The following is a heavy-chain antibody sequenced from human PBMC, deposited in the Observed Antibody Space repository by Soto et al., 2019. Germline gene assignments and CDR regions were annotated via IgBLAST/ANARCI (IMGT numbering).Heavy chain of an antibody. CDR1: GFTFSNYW. V-gene: IGHV3-74*01. CDR2: LNRDGSRT. J-gene: IGHJ3*01. CDR3: ARENSGWSDAFDL. Sequence: EVQLVESGGGLVQPGGSLRLSCAASGFTFSNYWMHWVRQAPGKGLVWVSRLNRDGSRTTYADSVKGRCTISRDNAKNTRYLQMISLRAEDTAVYYCARENSGWSDAFDLWGQGTMVTVSS. D-gene: IGHD6-19*01.